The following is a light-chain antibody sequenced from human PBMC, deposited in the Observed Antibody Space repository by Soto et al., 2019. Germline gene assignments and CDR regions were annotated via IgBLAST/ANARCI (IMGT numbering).Light chain of an antibody. CDR2: EVS. CDR3: SSYTSSSTLVYV. CDR1: SSDVCGYNY. J-gene: IGLJ1*01. V-gene: IGLV2-14*01. Sequence: QSALTQPASVSGAPGQSITISCTGTSSDVCGYNYVSWYQQHPGKAPKLMIYEVSNRPSGVSNRFSGSKSGNTASLTISGLQAEDEADYYCSSYTSSSTLVYVFGTGTKLTVL.